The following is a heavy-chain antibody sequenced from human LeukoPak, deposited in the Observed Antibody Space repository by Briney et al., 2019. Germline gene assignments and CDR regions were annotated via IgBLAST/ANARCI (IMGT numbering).Heavy chain of an antibody. CDR3: ARSSPRGLLEARRGFDY. J-gene: IGHJ4*02. D-gene: IGHD1-26*01. CDR1: GYTFTGYY. Sequence: GASVKVSCKASGYTFTGYYMHWVRQAPGQGLEWMGWINPNSGGTNYAQKFQGRVTMTRHTSISTAYMELSRLRSDDTAVYYCARSSPRGLLEARRGFDYWGQGTLVTVSS. CDR2: INPNSGGT. V-gene: IGHV1-2*02.